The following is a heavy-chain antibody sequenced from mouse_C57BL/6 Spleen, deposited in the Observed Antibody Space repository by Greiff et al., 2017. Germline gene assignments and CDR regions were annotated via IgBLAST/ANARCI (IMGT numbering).Heavy chain of an antibody. J-gene: IGHJ1*03. V-gene: IGHV14-2*01. CDR3: ARDPLLGSSYVWYFDV. CDR1: GFNIKDYY. Sequence: VQLQQSGAELVKPGASVKLSCTASGFNIKDYYMHWVKQRTEQGLEWIGRIDPEDGDTKYAPKFQGKATITADTYSNTAYLQLSSLTSEDTAVYYCARDPLLGSSYVWYFDVWGTGTTVTVSS. CDR2: IDPEDGDT. D-gene: IGHD1-1*01.